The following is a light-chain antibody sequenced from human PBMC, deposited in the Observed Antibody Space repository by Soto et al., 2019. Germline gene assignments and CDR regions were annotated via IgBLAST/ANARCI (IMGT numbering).Light chain of an antibody. J-gene: IGKJ1*01. CDR3: QQAKNFPWT. CDR2: AAS. V-gene: IGKV1-12*01. CDR1: QGVSTS. Sequence: DIQMTQSPFSVSASVGDRVTITCRASQGVSTSLAWYQQEPGKAPKLLIYAASSLQSGVPSRFRGSGSGTDFSLTISSLQAEDFATYYCQQAKNFPWTFGQGTKVDIK.